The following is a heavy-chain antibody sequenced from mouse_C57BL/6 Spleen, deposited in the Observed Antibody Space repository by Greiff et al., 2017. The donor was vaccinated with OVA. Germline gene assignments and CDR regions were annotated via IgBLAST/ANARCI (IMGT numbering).Heavy chain of an antibody. CDR1: GYAFTNYL. D-gene: IGHD1-1*01. Sequence: QVQLQQSGAELVRPGTSVKVSCKASGYAFTNYLIEWVKQRPGPGLEWIGVINPGSGGTNYNEKFKGKATLTADKSSSTAYMQLSSLTSEDSAVYFCARSPHNYYGSQRDYFDYWGQGTTLTVSS. CDR2: INPGSGGT. V-gene: IGHV1-54*01. CDR3: ARSPHNYYGSQRDYFDY. J-gene: IGHJ2*01.